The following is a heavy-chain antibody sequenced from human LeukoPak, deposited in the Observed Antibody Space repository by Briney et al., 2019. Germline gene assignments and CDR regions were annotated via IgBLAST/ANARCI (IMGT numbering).Heavy chain of an antibody. CDR1: GYTFTSYA. CDR2: INAGNGNT. D-gene: IGHD4-23*01. V-gene: IGHV1-3*01. Sequence: ASVKVSCKASGYTFTSYAMHWVRQAPGQRLEWMGWINAGNGNTKYSQKFQGRVTITRNTSISTAYMELSSLRSEDTAVYYCARSEPTVATIDYWGQGTLVTVSS. J-gene: IGHJ4*02. CDR3: ARSEPTVATIDY.